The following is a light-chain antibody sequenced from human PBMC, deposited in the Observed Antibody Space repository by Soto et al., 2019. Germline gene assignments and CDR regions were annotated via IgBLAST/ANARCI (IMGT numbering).Light chain of an antibody. J-gene: IGKJ5*01. CDR1: ESITSN. CDR3: QQYNIWPSP. Sequence: EKVMTQSPATLSVSPGERATLSCRASESITSNLAWYQQKPGQAPRLLIYDASTRATGIPARFSGGGSETEFTLTISSLQSEDFAVYFCQQYNIWPSPFGQGTRLEIK. CDR2: DAS. V-gene: IGKV3-15*01.